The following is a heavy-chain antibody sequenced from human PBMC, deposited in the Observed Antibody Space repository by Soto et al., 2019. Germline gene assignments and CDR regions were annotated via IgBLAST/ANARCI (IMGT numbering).Heavy chain of an antibody. CDR2: ISSSGSTI. CDR3: ARDSGCSGGSCYSINWFDP. Sequence: LRLSCAASGFTFSSYEMNWVRQAPGKGLEWVSYISSSGSTIYYADSVKGRFTISRDNAKNSLYLQMNSLRAEDTAVYYCARDSGCSGGSCYSINWFDPWGQGTLVTVSS. V-gene: IGHV3-48*03. J-gene: IGHJ5*02. D-gene: IGHD2-15*01. CDR1: GFTFSSYE.